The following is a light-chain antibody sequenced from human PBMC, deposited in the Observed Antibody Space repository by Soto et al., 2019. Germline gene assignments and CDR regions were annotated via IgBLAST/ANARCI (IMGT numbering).Light chain of an antibody. CDR1: QGISNY. CDR3: QMYYYCPT. Sequence: DIQMTQSPSSLSASVGDSVTITCRASQGISNYLAWYQQIPGKVPKLRIAAPSTLQSGVPSRFWGSESVTDSTLTISSLQPEYVVTYYCQMYYYCPTFGGGTKVEIK. CDR2: APS. J-gene: IGKJ4*01. V-gene: IGKV1-27*01.